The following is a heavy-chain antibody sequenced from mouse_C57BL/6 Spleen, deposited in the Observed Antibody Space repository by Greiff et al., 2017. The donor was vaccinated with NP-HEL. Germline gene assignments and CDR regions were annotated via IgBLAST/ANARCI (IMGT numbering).Heavy chain of an antibody. Sequence: EVQLQQSVAELVRPGASVTLSCTASGFNIKNTYMHWVKQRPEQGLEWIGRIAPANGNTKYAPKFQGKATITADTSSNTAYLQLSSLTSDDTAIYYCAREIYYGYDCYFDYWGQGTTRTVSS. CDR2: IAPANGNT. V-gene: IGHV14-3*01. D-gene: IGHD2-2*01. CDR3: AREIYYGYDCYFDY. J-gene: IGHJ2*01. CDR1: GFNIKNTY.